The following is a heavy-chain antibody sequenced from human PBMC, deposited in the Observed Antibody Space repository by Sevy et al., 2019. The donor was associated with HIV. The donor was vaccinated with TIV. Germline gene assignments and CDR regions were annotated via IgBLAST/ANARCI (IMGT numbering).Heavy chain of an antibody. D-gene: IGHD2-2*01. J-gene: IGHJ6*02. Sequence: GGSLRLSCAVSGFTFRSYWMSWVRQAPGKGLEWVAHIKVDGSEKYHVDSVKGRFTSSRDNAKNSLFLQMNSLRVEDTAVYYCARDCSSTSCLWGLDVWGQGTAVTVSS. V-gene: IGHV3-7*03. CDR1: GFTFRSYW. CDR2: IKVDGSEK. CDR3: ARDCSSTSCLWGLDV.